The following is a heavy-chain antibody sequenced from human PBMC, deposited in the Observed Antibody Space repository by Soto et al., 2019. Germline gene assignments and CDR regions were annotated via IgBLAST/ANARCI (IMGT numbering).Heavy chain of an antibody. CDR1: GFTFSSYA. J-gene: IGHJ4*02. CDR2: ISGSGGST. CDR3: AKEAGSGWYYFDY. D-gene: IGHD6-19*01. Sequence: EVQLLESGGGLLQPGGSPRLSCAASGFTFSSYAMSWVRQAPGKGLEWVSTISGSGGSTYYADSLKGRFTISRDNSKNTLFLQMSSQRAEDTAVYYCAKEAGSGWYYFDYWGPGTLVTVSS. V-gene: IGHV3-23*01.